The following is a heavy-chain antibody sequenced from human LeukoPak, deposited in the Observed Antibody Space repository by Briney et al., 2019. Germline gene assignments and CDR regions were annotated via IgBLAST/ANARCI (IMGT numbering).Heavy chain of an antibody. CDR1: GYTLTELS. D-gene: IGHD5-18*01. Sequence: ASVKVSCKVSGYTLTELSMHWVRQAPGKGLEWMGGFDPEDGETIYAQKFQGRVTMTEDTSTDTAYMELSSLRSEDTAVYYCATGPIQLWPVGEDYWGQGTLVTVSS. CDR3: ATGPIQLWPVGEDY. J-gene: IGHJ4*02. V-gene: IGHV1-24*01. CDR2: FDPEDGET.